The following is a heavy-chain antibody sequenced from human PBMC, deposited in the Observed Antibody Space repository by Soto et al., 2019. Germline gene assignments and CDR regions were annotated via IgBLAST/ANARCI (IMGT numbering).Heavy chain of an antibody. J-gene: IGHJ4*02. CDR3: ARHDSNGDFDF. V-gene: IGHV5-10-1*01. CDR2: SDPSDSRT. D-gene: IGHD2-8*01. Sequence: GESLKISFEASGYIFPIYHISLVRQIPGKGLEWVGKSDPSDSRTMYRPSSRARITISVDKSINTAYLEWGRLKASDTAIYYCARHDSNGDFDFCGQGTQVTVSS. CDR1: GYIFPIYH.